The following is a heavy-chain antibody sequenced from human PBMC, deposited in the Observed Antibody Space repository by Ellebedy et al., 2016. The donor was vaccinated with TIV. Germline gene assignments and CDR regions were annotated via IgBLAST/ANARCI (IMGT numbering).Heavy chain of an antibody. Sequence: GESLKISXAASGFTFSSYAMSWVRQAPGKGLEWVSAISGSGGSTYYADSVKGRFTISRDNSKNTLYLQMNSLRAEDTAVYYCAKDGMWQQFSEYYFDYWGQGTLVTVSS. V-gene: IGHV3-23*01. CDR3: AKDGMWQQFSEYYFDY. CDR2: ISGSGGST. CDR1: GFTFSSYA. D-gene: IGHD6-13*01. J-gene: IGHJ4*02.